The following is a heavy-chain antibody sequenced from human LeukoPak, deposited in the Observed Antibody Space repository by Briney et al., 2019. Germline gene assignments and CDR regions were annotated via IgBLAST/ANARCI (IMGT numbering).Heavy chain of an antibody. Sequence: ASVKVSCKTSGGTFSTYALSWVRQAPGQGLEWMGGIIPIIGTANYAQKFQGRVTITADKSTSTAYMELSSLRSEDTAVYYRARGAGCSSTSCRPGFDIWGQGTMVTVSS. CDR1: GGTFSTYA. J-gene: IGHJ3*02. D-gene: IGHD2-2*01. V-gene: IGHV1-69*06. CDR2: IIPIIGTA. CDR3: ARGAGCSSTSCRPGFDI.